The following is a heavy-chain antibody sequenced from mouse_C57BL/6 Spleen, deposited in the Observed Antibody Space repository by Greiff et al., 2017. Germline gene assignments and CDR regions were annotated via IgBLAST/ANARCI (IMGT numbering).Heavy chain of an antibody. CDR3: ARGLRSEDYAMDY. Sequence: VQLKESGAELVKPGASVKLSCTASGFNIKDYYMHWVKQRTEQGLEWIGRIDPEDGETKYAPKFQGKATITADTSSNTAYLQLSSLTSEDTAVYYCARGLRSEDYAMDYWGQGTSVTVSS. V-gene: IGHV14-2*01. CDR2: IDPEDGET. CDR1: GFNIKDYY. J-gene: IGHJ4*01.